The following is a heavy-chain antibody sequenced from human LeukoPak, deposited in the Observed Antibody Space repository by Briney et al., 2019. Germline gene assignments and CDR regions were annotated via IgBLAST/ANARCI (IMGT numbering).Heavy chain of an antibody. CDR2: IFPGDSDT. Sequence: GEALKSSCRGSGYSITSYWIVCVRRQPGERLEWMVIIFPGDSDTRYSPSFQGQVTISADKSISTAYLQWSSLKAADTAMYYCARLTGSGRGYYGMDVWGKGTTVTVSS. CDR1: GYSITSYW. J-gene: IGHJ6*04. CDR3: ARLTGSGRGYYGMDV. V-gene: IGHV5-51*01. D-gene: IGHD3-10*01.